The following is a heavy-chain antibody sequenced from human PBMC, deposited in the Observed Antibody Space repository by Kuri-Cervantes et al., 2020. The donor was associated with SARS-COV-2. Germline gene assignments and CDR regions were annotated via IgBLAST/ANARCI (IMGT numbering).Heavy chain of an antibody. CDR1: GGSVSSGSYY. V-gene: IGHV4-61*01. D-gene: IGHD3-3*01. Sequence: SETLSLTCTVSGGSVSSGSYYWSWIRQPPGKGLEWIGYIYYSGSTNYNPSLKSRVTISVDTSKNQFSLKLSSVTAADTAVYYCARHDYDFWSGSIGWFDPWGQGTLVTVSS. CDR3: ARHDYDFWSGSIGWFDP. CDR2: IYYSGST. J-gene: IGHJ5*02.